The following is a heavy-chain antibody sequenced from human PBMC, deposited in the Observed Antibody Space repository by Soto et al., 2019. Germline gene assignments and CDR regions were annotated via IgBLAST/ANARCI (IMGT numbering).Heavy chain of an antibody. CDR1: GGSFSGYY. CDR2: INHSGST. V-gene: IGHV4-34*01. J-gene: IGHJ4*02. CDR3: ARGERGYSYGTFDY. Sequence: SERLCLTCAVYGGSFSGYYWSWIRQPPGKGLEWIGEINHSGSTNYNPSLKSRVTISVDTSKNQFSLKLSSVTAADTAVYYCARGERGYSYGTFDYWGQGTLVTVSS. D-gene: IGHD5-18*01.